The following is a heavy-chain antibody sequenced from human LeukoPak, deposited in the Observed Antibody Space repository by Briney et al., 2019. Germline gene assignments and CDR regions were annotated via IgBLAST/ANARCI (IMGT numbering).Heavy chain of an antibody. D-gene: IGHD5-18*01. CDR1: GFTFSSYS. CDR2: ISSSSSYI. Sequence: GGSLRLSRAASGFTFSSYSMNWVRQAPGKGLEWVSSISSSSSYIYYADSVKGRFTISRDNAKNSLYLQMNSLRAEDTAVYYCARGYGYSYGYSLSYYFDYWGQGTLVTVSS. V-gene: IGHV3-21*01. J-gene: IGHJ4*02. CDR3: ARGYGYSYGYSLSYYFDY.